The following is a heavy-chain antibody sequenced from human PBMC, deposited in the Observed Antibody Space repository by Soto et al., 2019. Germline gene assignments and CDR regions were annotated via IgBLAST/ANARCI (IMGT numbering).Heavy chain of an antibody. CDR1: GGSISSGDYY. CDR3: ARGGSIVVVPAAMNYYYYGMDV. J-gene: IGHJ6*02. Sequence: QVQLQESGPGLVKPSQTLSLTCTVSGGSISSGDYYWSWIRQPPGKGLEWIGYIYYSGSTYYNPSLKRRVTISVDTSKNQFALKLSSVTAADTAVYYCARGGSIVVVPAAMNYYYYGMDVWGQGTTVTVSS. CDR2: IYYSGST. D-gene: IGHD2-2*01. V-gene: IGHV4-30-4*01.